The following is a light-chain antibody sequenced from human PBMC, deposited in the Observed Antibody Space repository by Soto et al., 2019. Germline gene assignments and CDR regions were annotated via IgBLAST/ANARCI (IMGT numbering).Light chain of an antibody. J-gene: IGLJ1*01. CDR1: TSNIGTFY. CDR3: AAWDDILTGPV. Sequence: QSVLTQPPSASGTPGQRVAISCSGSTSNIGTFYVYWYQQFPGTAPKLLIHSNNQRPSGVPDRFSGSKSGTSASLAISGLWSEDEAEYYCAAWDDILTGPVFGPGTKVTVL. V-gene: IGLV1-47*02. CDR2: SNN.